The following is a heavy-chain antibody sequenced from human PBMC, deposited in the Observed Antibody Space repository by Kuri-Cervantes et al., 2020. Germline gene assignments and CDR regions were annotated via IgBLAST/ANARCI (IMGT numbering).Heavy chain of an antibody. CDR1: EYDFTSYW. V-gene: IGHV5-51*01. Sequence: GESLKISCKGSEYDFTSYWIAWVRQMPGKGLERMGIIYTGDSETRYSPSFQGQGTISADKSISTAHLQRSSLKATDTAMYYCARQSSGVGSYWAMDVWGQGTTVTVSS. CDR3: ARQSSGVGSYWAMDV. J-gene: IGHJ6*02. D-gene: IGHD3-10*01. CDR2: IYTGDSET.